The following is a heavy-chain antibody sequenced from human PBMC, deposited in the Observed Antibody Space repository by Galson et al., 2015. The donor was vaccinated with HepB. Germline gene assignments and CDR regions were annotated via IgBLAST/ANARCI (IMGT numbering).Heavy chain of an antibody. CDR2: FDPEDGET. CDR1: GYTLTELS. D-gene: IGHD1-1*01. V-gene: IGHV1-24*01. J-gene: IGHJ6*03. CDR3: ATAGTGKSYYYYMDV. Sequence: CKVSGYTLTELSMHWVRQAPGKGLEWMGGFDPEDGETIYAQKFQGRVTMTEDTSTDTAYMELSSLRSEDTAVYYCATAGTGKSYYYYMDVWGKGTTVTVSS.